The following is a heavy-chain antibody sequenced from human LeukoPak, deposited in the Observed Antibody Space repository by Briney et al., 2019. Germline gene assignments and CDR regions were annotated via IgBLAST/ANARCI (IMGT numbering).Heavy chain of an antibody. D-gene: IGHD3-10*01. Sequence: GGSLRLSCAASGFTFSSYAMSWVRQAPGKGLEWVSAISGSGGSTYYADSVKGRFTISRDNSKNTLYLQMNSLRAEDTAVYYCAKDIGLLWFGELLGAFDIWGQGTMVTVSS. CDR2: ISGSGGST. CDR3: AKDIGLLWFGELLGAFDI. CDR1: GFTFSSYA. J-gene: IGHJ3*02. V-gene: IGHV3-23*01.